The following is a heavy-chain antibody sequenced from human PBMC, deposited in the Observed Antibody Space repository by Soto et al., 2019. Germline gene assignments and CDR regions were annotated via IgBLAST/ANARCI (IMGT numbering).Heavy chain of an antibody. CDR1: GFTFSSYG. V-gene: IGHV3-30*18. CDR3: AKDRGMATIDY. CDR2: ISYDGSNK. D-gene: IGHD5-12*01. J-gene: IGHJ4*02. Sequence: GSLRLSCAASGFTFSSYGMHWVRQAPGKGLEWVAVISYDGSNKYYADSVKGRFTISRDNSKNTLYLQMNSLRAEDTAVYYCAKDRGMATIDYWGQGTLVTVSS.